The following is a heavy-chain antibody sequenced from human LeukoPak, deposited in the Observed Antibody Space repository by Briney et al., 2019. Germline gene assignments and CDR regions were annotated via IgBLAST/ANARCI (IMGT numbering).Heavy chain of an antibody. Sequence: SETLSLTCAVYGGSFSGYYWSWIRQPPGKGLEWIGEINHSGSTNYNPSLKSRVTISVDTSKNQFSLKLSSVTAADTAVYYCARSPQYYGSGSHYTHWGQGTLVTVSS. CDR1: GGSFSGYY. V-gene: IGHV4-34*01. D-gene: IGHD3-10*01. J-gene: IGHJ4*02. CDR2: INHSGST. CDR3: ARSPQYYGSGSHYTH.